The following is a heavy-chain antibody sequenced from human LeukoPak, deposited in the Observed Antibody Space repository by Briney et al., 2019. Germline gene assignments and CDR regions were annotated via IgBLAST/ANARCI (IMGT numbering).Heavy chain of an antibody. D-gene: IGHD3-16*01. CDR1: GYTITNYG. V-gene: IGHV1-18*01. Sequence: ASVKVSCKASGYTITNYGINWVRQAPGQGLEWMGWISPYNGNTNYAQKLQDRVTMTTDTSTSTAYMEQRRLRSDDTAVYYCARDHRGSYGLDAFEIWGQGTMVTVSS. CDR2: ISPYNGNT. CDR3: ARDHRGSYGLDAFEI. J-gene: IGHJ3*02.